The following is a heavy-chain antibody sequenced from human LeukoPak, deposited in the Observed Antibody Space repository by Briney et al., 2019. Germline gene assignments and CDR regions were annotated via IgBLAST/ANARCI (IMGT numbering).Heavy chain of an antibody. V-gene: IGHV3-23*01. CDR2: ISGSGGST. CDR3: AKDSSSWPEYFQH. Sequence: PGGSLRLSCAASGFTLSSYAMSWVRQVPGKGLEWVSGISGSGGSTFYADSVKGRFTISRDNSKNTLYLQMNSLRAEDTAVYYCAKDSSSWPEYFQHWGQGTLVTVSS. J-gene: IGHJ1*01. CDR1: GFTLSSYA. D-gene: IGHD6-13*01.